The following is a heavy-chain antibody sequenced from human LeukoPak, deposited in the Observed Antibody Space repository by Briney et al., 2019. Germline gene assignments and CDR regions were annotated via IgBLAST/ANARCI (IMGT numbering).Heavy chain of an antibody. J-gene: IGHJ4*02. V-gene: IGHV3-30-3*01. Sequence: PGGSLRLSCEASRFTFSSYAMHWVRQAPGKGLEWVAFISYDGSNKYYADSVKGRFTISRDNSKNTVSLQMSGLRAEDTALYYCARGRGSSTWYFDYWGQGTLVTVSS. CDR1: RFTFSSYA. D-gene: IGHD6-13*01. CDR2: ISYDGSNK. CDR3: ARGRGSSTWYFDY.